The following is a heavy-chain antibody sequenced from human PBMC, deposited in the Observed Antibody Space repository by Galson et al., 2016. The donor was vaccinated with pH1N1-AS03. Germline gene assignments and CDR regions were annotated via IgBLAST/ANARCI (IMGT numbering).Heavy chain of an antibody. CDR2: MNPDSGNT. CDR1: GYTFTTYD. Sequence: SVKVSCKASGYTFTTYDINWVRQAPGQGLEWMGWMNPDSGNTGYAPSFPGRVTITRDTSISTAYMELSSLGSEDTAVYYCARGVVDCSGPACSGTLRFDPWGQGTLVTVSS. D-gene: IGHD2-15*01. V-gene: IGHV1-8*03. J-gene: IGHJ5*02. CDR3: ARGVVDCSGPACSGTLRFDP.